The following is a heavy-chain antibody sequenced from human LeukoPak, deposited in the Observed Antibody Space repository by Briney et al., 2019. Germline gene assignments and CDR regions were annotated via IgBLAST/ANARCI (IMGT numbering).Heavy chain of an antibody. CDR3: AKPRDFYDSSGYRYYFDY. J-gene: IGHJ4*02. V-gene: IGHV3-23*01. CDR1: GFTFSSYW. CDR2: ISGSGGST. D-gene: IGHD3-22*01. Sequence: GGSLRLSCAASGFTFSSYWMSWVRQAPGKGLEWVSSISGSGGSTYYADSVKGRFTISRDNSKNTLYLQMNGLRAEDTALYYCAKPRDFYDSSGYRYYFDYWGQGTLVTVSS.